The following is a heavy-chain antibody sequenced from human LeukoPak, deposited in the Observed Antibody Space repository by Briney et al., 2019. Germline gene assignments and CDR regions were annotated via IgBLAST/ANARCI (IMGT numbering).Heavy chain of an antibody. CDR1: GGSISSSSYY. CDR2: IYYSGST. V-gene: IGHV4-39*07. J-gene: IGHJ4*02. Sequence: SETLSLTCTVSGGSISSSSYYWGWIRQPPGKGLERIGSIYYSGSTYYNPSLKSRVTISVDTSKNQFSLKLSSVTAADTAVYYCATGEFYDYVWGSYRYYFDYWGQGTLVTVSS. D-gene: IGHD3-16*01. CDR3: ATGEFYDYVWGSYRYYFDY.